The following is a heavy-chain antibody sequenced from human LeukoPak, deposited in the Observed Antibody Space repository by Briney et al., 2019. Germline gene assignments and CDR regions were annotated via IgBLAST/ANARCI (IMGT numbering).Heavy chain of an antibody. V-gene: IGHV3-74*01. CDR2: INSDGSNI. Sequence: PGGSLRLSCAASGFTIRDFWMHWVRQAPAKGLVWVSRINSDGSNITYADSVKGRFTISRDNAKNTLYLQMNSLRAEDTAVYYCAKESTYYDFWSGYYTSYYYYYYMDVWGKGTTVTVSS. CDR3: AKESTYYDFWSGYYTSYYYYYYMDV. CDR1: GFTIRDFW. J-gene: IGHJ6*03. D-gene: IGHD3-3*01.